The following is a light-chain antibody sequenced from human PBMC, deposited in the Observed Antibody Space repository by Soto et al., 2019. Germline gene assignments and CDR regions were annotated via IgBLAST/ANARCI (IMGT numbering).Light chain of an antibody. CDR3: LQDYTYPWT. CDR1: QDIGND. CDR2: AAS. Sequence: IQMTQSPSSLSASVRDRVTITCRASQDIGNDLGWYQQKPGKAPNLLIYAASSLRSGVPSRFSGSGSGTHFTLTINSLQAEDSATYYCLQDYTYPWTFGQGTKVEIK. V-gene: IGKV1-6*02. J-gene: IGKJ1*01.